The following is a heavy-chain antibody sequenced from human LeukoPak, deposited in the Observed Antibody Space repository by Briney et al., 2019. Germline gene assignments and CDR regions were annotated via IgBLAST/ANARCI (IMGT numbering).Heavy chain of an antibody. CDR3: APGKYDNAPDY. CDR1: GYTFTGYY. J-gene: IGHJ4*02. CDR2: INSNSGGT. D-gene: IGHD3-10*01. V-gene: IGHV1-2*02. Sequence: ASVKVSCKASGYTFTGYYMHWVRQAPGQGLEWMGWINSNSGGTNYTQKFQGRVTMTRDTSISTAYVELSRLRSDDTAVYYCAPGKYDNAPDYWGQGTLVTVSS.